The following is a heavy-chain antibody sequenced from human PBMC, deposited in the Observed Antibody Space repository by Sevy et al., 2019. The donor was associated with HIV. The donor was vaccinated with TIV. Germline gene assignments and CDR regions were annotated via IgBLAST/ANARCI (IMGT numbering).Heavy chain of an antibody. CDR2: ITSSGNTT. Sequence: GGSLRLSCTASGFIFSDYYMSWIRQAPGKGLEWISYITSSGNTTYNADSVKGRFTISRDNAKKSLYLQMNSLRADDTAVYYCATLMYGGKSGLDNWGQGTLVTVSS. J-gene: IGHJ4*02. CDR3: ATLMYGGKSGLDN. CDR1: GFIFSDYY. D-gene: IGHD2-15*01. V-gene: IGHV3-11*01.